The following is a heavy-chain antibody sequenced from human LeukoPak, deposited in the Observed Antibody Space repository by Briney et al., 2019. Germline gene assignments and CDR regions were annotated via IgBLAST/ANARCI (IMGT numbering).Heavy chain of an antibody. Sequence: GEPLKISCKGSGYSFTSYWIGWVRQMPGKGLEWMGIIYPGDSDTRYSPSFQGQVTISADKSISTAYLQWSSLKASDTAMYYCATWGGRGSSGYWDMDVWGKGTTVTVSS. D-gene: IGHD3-22*01. CDR1: GYSFTSYW. J-gene: IGHJ6*03. V-gene: IGHV5-51*01. CDR3: ATWGGRGSSGYWDMDV. CDR2: IYPGDSDT.